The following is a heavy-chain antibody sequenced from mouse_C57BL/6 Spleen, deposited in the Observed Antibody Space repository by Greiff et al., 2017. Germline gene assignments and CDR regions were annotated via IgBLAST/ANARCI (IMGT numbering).Heavy chain of an antibody. V-gene: IGHV2-2*01. CDR1: GFSLTSYG. Sequence: VQGVESGPGLVAPSQSLSITCTVSGFSLTSYGVHWVRQSPGKGLEWLGVIWSGGSTDYNAAFISRLIISKDNSKSQVFFKMTSLQADDTAIYYCARWGYDGWYFDVWGTGTTVTVSS. J-gene: IGHJ1*03. D-gene: IGHD2-2*01. CDR2: IWSGGST. CDR3: ARWGYDGWYFDV.